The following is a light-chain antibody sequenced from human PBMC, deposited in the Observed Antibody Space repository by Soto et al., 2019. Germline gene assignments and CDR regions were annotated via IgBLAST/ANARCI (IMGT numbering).Light chain of an antibody. CDR1: QSVSSY. CDR3: QQRSNWPT. J-gene: IGKJ1*01. CDR2: DAS. V-gene: IGKV3-11*01. Sequence: IVLKLSPATLSLYPGERATLSCRASQSVSSYLAWYQQKPGQAPRLLIYDASNRATGIPARFSGSGSGTDFTLTISSLEPEDFAVYYCQQRSNWPTFGQGTKVDI.